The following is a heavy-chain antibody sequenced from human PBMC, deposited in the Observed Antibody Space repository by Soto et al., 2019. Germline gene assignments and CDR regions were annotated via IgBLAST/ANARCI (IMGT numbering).Heavy chain of an antibody. CDR1: GFTFSSYS. CDR3: ARGWLGGVASMRGDY. V-gene: IGHV3-48*01. D-gene: IGHD3-16*01. Sequence: EVQVVEFGGGLVQPGGSLRLSCAASGFTFSSYSMNWVRQAPGKGLEWVSYISSSSGPIYYADSVKGRFTISRDNAKNSLYLQMNSLRAEDTAVYYCARGWLGGVASMRGDYWGQGTLVTVSS. CDR2: ISSSSGPI. J-gene: IGHJ4*02.